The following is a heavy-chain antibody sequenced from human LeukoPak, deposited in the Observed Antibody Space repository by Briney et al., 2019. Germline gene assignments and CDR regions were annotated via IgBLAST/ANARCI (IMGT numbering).Heavy chain of an antibody. CDR2: ISYDGSNK. D-gene: IGHD3-10*01. J-gene: IGHJ4*02. Sequence: GGSLRLSCAASGSTFGNYYMSWVRQAPGKGLEWVAVISYDGSNKYYADSVKGRFTISRDNSKNTLYLQMNSLRAEDTAVYYCAKDVVLLWFGESLNFDYWGQGTLVTVSS. CDR3: AKDVVLLWFGESLNFDY. CDR1: GSTFGNYY. V-gene: IGHV3-30*18.